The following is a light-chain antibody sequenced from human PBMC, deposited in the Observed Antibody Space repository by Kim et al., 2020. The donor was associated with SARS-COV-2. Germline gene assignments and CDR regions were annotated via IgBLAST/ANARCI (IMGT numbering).Light chain of an antibody. CDR2: GAS. CDR1: QSLSSGY. Sequence: PGETATLSCRASQSLSSGYLAWYQQKPGQAPRLLISGASSRATGIPDRFSGSGSGTDFSLTITRLEPEDFAVYYCQQFGSSPPTFGQGTKVDIK. CDR3: QQFGSSPPT. V-gene: IGKV3-20*01. J-gene: IGKJ1*01.